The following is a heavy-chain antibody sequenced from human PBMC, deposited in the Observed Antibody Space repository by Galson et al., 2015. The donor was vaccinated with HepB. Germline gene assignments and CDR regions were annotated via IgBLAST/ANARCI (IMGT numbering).Heavy chain of an antibody. CDR1: GFTFSSYS. D-gene: IGHD3-16*01. V-gene: IGHV3-21*01. Sequence: SLRLSCAASGFTFSSYSMNWVRQAPGKGLEWVSSISSSDYIYYADSVKGRFTISRDNAKNSLFLQMNSLRAEDTAVYYCARDIPLGTGSAYAYWGQGTLVTVSS. J-gene: IGHJ4*02. CDR2: ISSSDYI. CDR3: ARDIPLGTGSAYAY.